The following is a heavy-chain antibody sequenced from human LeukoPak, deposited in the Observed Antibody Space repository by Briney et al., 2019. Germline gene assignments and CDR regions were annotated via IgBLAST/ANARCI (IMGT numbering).Heavy chain of an antibody. CDR1: GFTFSSYE. CDR3: AREGGVDY. J-gene: IGHJ4*02. CDR2: ISRSGINI. D-gene: IGHD3-16*01. V-gene: IGHV3-48*03. Sequence: GGSLRLSCAASGFTFSSYEMNWVRQAPGKGLEWVSYISRSGINIFYADSVKGRFTISRDNANNSLYLQMNSLRAEDTAFYYCAREGGVDYWGRGTLVTVSS.